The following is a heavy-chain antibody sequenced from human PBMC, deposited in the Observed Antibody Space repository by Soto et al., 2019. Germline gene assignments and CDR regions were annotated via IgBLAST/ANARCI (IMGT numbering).Heavy chain of an antibody. V-gene: IGHV2-5*02. J-gene: IGHJ6*02. CDR1: GFSLSTSGVG. CDR2: IYWDDDK. Sequence: QITLKESGPTLVKPTQTLTLTCTFSGFSLSTSGVGVAWIRQPPGKALEWLALIYWDDDKSYRPSLETRLTVTKDTSKNQVVVSMTNMDSVDTATYYCAYLPCSGGSCYWFSYSGMDVWGQGTTVTVSS. CDR3: AYLPCSGGSCYWFSYSGMDV. D-gene: IGHD2-15*01.